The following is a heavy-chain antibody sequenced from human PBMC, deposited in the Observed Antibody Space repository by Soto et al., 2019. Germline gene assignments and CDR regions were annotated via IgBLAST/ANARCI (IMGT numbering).Heavy chain of an antibody. J-gene: IGHJ6*02. CDR2: TSTGFDT. CDR1: GDSVTDYH. Sequence: SETLSLTCNVSGDSVTDYHWSWVRLPAGKGLEWIGRTSTGFDTTYNPSLKSRVRMSVDTSQGQLSLIVTSVTAADRAVYYCVRDGDSGSAPGYRHYAMDVWGQGTTVTVPS. CDR3: VRDGDSGSAPGYRHYAMDV. D-gene: IGHD2-21*02. V-gene: IGHV4-4*07.